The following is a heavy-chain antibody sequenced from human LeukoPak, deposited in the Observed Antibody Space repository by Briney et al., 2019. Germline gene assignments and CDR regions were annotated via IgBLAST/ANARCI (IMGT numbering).Heavy chain of an antibody. V-gene: IGHV1-46*01. D-gene: IGHD3-10*01. Sequence: ASVKVSCEASGYTFTSYYMHWVRQAPGQGLEWMGIINPSGGSTSYAQKFQGRVTMTRDTSTSTVYMELSSLRSEDTAVYYCARDLLQTMVRGVIGYWGQGTLVTVSS. CDR2: INPSGGST. CDR1: GYTFTSYY. J-gene: IGHJ4*02. CDR3: ARDLLQTMVRGVIGY.